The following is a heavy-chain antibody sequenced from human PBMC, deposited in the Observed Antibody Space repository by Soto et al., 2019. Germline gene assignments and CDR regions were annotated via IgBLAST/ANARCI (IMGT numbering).Heavy chain of an antibody. CDR2: ISSSGSTI. Sequence: PGGSLRLSCAASGFTFSDYYMSWIRQAPWQGLEWVSYISSSGSTIYYADSVKGRFTISRDNAKNSLYLQMNSLRAEDTAVYYCARDSLPRSSYYGMDVWGQGTTVTVSS. V-gene: IGHV3-11*01. D-gene: IGHD6-13*01. J-gene: IGHJ6*02. CDR1: GFTFSDYY. CDR3: ARDSLPRSSYYGMDV.